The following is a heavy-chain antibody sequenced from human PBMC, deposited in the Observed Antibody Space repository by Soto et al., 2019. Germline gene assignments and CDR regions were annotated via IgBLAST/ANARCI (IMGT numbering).Heavy chain of an antibody. CDR3: AKHGCYEYFQY. CDR1: GGAVSSGRDY. D-gene: IGHD2-8*01. Sequence: SETLSLPCTVSGGAVSSGRDYWSWLRQPPGRGLEWIAHISHSGSTSYNPSLTSRVTISVDTSKNQSSLNLRSVTAADTAVYYCAKHGCYEYFQYWGQGTLVTVSS. J-gene: IGHJ1*01. V-gene: IGHV4-61*01. CDR2: ISHSGST.